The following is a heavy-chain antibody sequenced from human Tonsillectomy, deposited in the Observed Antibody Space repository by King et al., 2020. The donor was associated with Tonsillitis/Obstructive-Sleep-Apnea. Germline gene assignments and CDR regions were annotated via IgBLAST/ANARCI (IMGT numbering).Heavy chain of an antibody. CDR2: IRSKPYGGTI. CDR3: TREAMIAPYDMDV. CDR1: GFRIGDYA. J-gene: IGHJ6*02. V-gene: IGHV3-49*04. D-gene: IGHD3-22*01. Sequence: VQLVESGGGLVQPGQSLKLSCTTSGFRIGDYAMSWVRQAPGKGLEWISFIRSKPYGGTIEYAASVKGRFTISRDDSKSIAYLQMNSLKTDDTGVYYCTREAMIAPYDMDVWGQGTTVTVSS.